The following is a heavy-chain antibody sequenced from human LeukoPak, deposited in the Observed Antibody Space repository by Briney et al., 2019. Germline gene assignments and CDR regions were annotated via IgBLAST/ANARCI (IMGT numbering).Heavy chain of an antibody. CDR2: IYYSGST. Sequence: SETLSLTCTVSGGSISSYYWSWIRQPPGKGLEWIGYIYYSGSTNYNPSLKSRVTISVDTSKNQFSLKLSSVTAADTAVYYCERAWGIVGATTVDYWGQGTLVTVSS. V-gene: IGHV4-59*01. J-gene: IGHJ4*02. CDR1: GGSISSYY. CDR3: ERAWGIVGATTVDY. D-gene: IGHD1-26*01.